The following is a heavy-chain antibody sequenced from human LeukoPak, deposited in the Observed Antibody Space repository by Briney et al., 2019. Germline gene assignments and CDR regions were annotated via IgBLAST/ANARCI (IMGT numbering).Heavy chain of an antibody. CDR2: IYHSGST. V-gene: IGHV4-38-2*02. J-gene: IGHJ6*02. D-gene: IGHD3-10*01. CDR1: VTSISSAYY. CDR3: ARDRVTMVRGPYYYYGMDV. Sequence: SETLSLTCSVSVTSISSAYYWGWIRQPPGKGLEWIGTIYHSGSTYYNPSLKSRVTISVDTSKSQFSLKLSSVTAADTAVYYCARDRVTMVRGPYYYYGMDVWGQGTTVTVSS.